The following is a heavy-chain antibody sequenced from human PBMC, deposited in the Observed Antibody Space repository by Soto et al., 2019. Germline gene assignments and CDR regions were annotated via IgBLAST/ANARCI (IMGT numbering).Heavy chain of an antibody. CDR3: ARGGYYDKVWGKMNYYGLDV. D-gene: IGHD3-16*01. CDR1: GYTFIRYG. Sequence: QVRLVQSAAEVKKPGASVKVSCKASGYTFIRYGITWVRQAPGQGLEWMGWISAYNDYTNYAQKLQGRVTMTTDTSTSTXYLXLRSLRSDDTAVYYCARGGYYDKVWGKMNYYGLDVWGQGTTVTVSS. J-gene: IGHJ6*02. V-gene: IGHV1-18*01. CDR2: ISAYNDYT.